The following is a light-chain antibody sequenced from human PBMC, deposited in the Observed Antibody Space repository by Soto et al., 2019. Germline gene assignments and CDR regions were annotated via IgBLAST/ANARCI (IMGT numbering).Light chain of an antibody. Sequence: QSVLTQSPSVSAAPGQKVTISCSGSSSNIRNNYVSWYQQLPGTAPKLLIYDNNKRPSGIPDRFSGSKSGTSGTLDITGLQTGDEADYYCATWDGSLPGEVFGGGTQLTVL. J-gene: IGLJ2*01. V-gene: IGLV1-51*01. CDR2: DNN. CDR3: ATWDGSLPGEV. CDR1: SSNIRNNY.